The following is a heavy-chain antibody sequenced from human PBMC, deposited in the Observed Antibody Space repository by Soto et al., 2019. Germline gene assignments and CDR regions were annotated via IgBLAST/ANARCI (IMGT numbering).Heavy chain of an antibody. CDR3: ARGRGNYIWGSYRSLPRSYDY. Sequence: ASVKVSCKASGYTFTSYDINWVRQATGQGLEWMGWMNPNSGNTGYARKFQGRVTMTRNTSISTAYMELSSLRSEDTAVYYCARGRGNYIWGSYRSLPRSYDYWGQGTLVTVSS. V-gene: IGHV1-8*01. CDR2: MNPNSGNT. D-gene: IGHD3-16*02. J-gene: IGHJ4*02. CDR1: GYTFTSYD.